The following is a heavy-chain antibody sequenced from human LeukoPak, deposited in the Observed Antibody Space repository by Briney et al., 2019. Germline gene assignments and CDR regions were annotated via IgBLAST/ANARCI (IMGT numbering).Heavy chain of an antibody. V-gene: IGHV4-4*02. CDR1: GGSISSSNW. CDR2: IYHSGST. CDR3: ARVVRGYDYGDQNAFDY. J-gene: IGHJ4*02. Sequence: PSETLSLTCAVSGGSISSSNWWSWVRPPPGKGLEWIGEIYHSGSTNYNPSLKSRVTISVDKSKNQFSLKLSSVTAADTAVYYCARVVRGYDYGDQNAFDYWGQGTLVTVSS. D-gene: IGHD4-17*01.